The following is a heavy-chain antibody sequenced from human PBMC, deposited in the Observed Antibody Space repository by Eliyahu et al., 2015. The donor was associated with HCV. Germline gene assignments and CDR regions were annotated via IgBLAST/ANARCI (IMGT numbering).Heavy chain of an antibody. CDR1: GYTFTXYY. CDR3: ARELGVEHRIYYYYGMDV. J-gene: IGHJ6*02. Sequence: QVQLVQSGAEVKKPGASVKVSCKASGYTFTXYYMHWVRQAPXQGLEWMGWINPNSGGXNXAXKFQGWVTMTRDTXISTAYMELSRLRSDDTAVYYCARELGVEHRIYYYYGMDVWGQGTTVTVSS. V-gene: IGHV1-2*04. CDR2: INPNSGGX. D-gene: IGHD2-21*01.